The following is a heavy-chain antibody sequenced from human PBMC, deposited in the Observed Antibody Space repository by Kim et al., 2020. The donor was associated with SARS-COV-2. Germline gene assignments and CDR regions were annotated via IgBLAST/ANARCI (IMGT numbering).Heavy chain of an antibody. CDR3: ARVKREGLTMVRGVITYYFDY. J-gene: IGHJ4*02. V-gene: IGHV4-59*13. CDR1: GGSISSYY. Sequence: SDTLSLTCTVSGGSISSYYWSWIRQPPGKGLEWIGYIYYSGSTNYNPSLKSRVTISVDTSKNQFSLKLSSVTAADTAVYYCARVKREGLTMVRGVITYYFDYWGQGTLVTVSS. D-gene: IGHD3-10*01. CDR2: IYYSGST.